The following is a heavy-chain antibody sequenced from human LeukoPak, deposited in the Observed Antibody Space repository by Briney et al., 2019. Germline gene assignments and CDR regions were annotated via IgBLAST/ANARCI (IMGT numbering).Heavy chain of an antibody. D-gene: IGHD3-9*01. Sequence: PGGSLRLSCAASGFTFGSYSMNWVRQAPGKGLEWVSYISSSSSTIYYADSVKGRFTISRDNAKNSLYLQMNSLRAEDTAVYYCAREWGGDILTGYYPVFDYWGQGTLVTVSS. J-gene: IGHJ4*02. CDR1: GFTFGSYS. V-gene: IGHV3-48*01. CDR2: ISSSSSTI. CDR3: AREWGGDILTGYYPVFDY.